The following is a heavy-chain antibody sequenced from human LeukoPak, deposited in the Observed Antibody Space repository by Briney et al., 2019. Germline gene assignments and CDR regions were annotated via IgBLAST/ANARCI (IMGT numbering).Heavy chain of an antibody. D-gene: IGHD3-16*02. CDR1: GGSISYYY. CDR3: ARVRSWYYGMDV. V-gene: IGHV4-59*01. CDR2: IYYSGST. J-gene: IGHJ6*02. Sequence: SETLSLTCTVSGGSISYYYWRWIRHPPGEELEGIGYIYYSGSTNYSSSLKSRVTISVDTSKNQFSLKLSSVTAADTAVYYCARVRSWYYGMDVWGQGTTVTVSS.